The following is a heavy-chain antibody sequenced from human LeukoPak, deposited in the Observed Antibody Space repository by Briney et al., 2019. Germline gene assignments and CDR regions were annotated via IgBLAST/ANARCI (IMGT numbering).Heavy chain of an antibody. CDR3: ATGWLQDASDI. V-gene: IGHV4-61*02. D-gene: IGHD5-24*01. CDR1: GGSISSGSYY. CDR2: IYTTGGT. Sequence: SETLSLTCTVSGGSISSGSYYWSWIRQPAGKGLEWIGRIYTTGGTNYNPSLKSRVTISVDTSKNQFSLKLSSVTAADTAVYYCATGWLQDASDIWGQGTLVTVSS. J-gene: IGHJ3*02.